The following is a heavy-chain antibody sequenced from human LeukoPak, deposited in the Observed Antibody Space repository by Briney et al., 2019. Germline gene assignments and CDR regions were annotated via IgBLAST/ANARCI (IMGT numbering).Heavy chain of an antibody. Sequence: ASVNVSCKVSGYTLTELSMHWVRQAPGKGLEWMGGFDPEDGETIYAQKFQGRVTMTEDTSTDTAYMELSSLRSEDTAVYYCATALRRWLRSADYYYGMDVWGQGTTVTVSS. J-gene: IGHJ6*02. CDR3: ATALRRWLRSADYYYGMDV. V-gene: IGHV1-24*01. CDR1: GYTLTELS. CDR2: FDPEDGET. D-gene: IGHD5-12*01.